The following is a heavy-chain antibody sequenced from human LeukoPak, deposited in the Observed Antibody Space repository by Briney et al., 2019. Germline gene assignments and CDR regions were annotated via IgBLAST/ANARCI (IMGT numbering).Heavy chain of an antibody. V-gene: IGHV4-39*07. CDR2: IYFGGGT. Sequence: SETLSLTCTVSGDSISSSTYYWRWIRQPPGKGLEWIGSIYFGGGTYYNPSLKSRITISVDGSKNQFSLRLTSTTAADTAVYYCARGPPFLGNLFWGQGTLVTVSS. J-gene: IGHJ4*02. CDR3: ARGPPFLGNLF. CDR1: GDSISSSTYY. D-gene: IGHD4-23*01.